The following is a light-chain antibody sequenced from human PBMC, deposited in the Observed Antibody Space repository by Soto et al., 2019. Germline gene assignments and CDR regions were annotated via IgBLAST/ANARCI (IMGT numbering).Light chain of an antibody. CDR3: QQYYGAPLT. Sequence: EIVLTQSPDTRSLSPGERATLFCRASQTLSINSLAWYQQKPGQAPRLLIYAASTRDTGIPDRFNGSGSGTDFALTINRLEPEDFAVYYCQQYYGAPLTFGPGTKVDVK. J-gene: IGKJ3*01. V-gene: IGKV3-20*01. CDR1: QTLSINS. CDR2: AAS.